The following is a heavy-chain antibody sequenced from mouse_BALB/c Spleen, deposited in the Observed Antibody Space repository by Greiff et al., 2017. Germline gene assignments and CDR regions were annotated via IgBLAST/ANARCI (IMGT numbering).Heavy chain of an antibody. D-gene: IGHD2-14*01. CDR2: IYPGDGDT. J-gene: IGHJ4*01. CDR3: ARAGIGAPTMDY. Sequence: VQLQQSGAELARPGASVKLSCKASGYTFTSYWMQWVKQRPGQGLEWIGAIYPGDGDTRYTQKFKGKATLTADKSSSTAYMQLSSLASEDSAVYYCARAGIGAPTMDYWGEGTSVTVSS. V-gene: IGHV1-87*01. CDR1: GYTFTSYW.